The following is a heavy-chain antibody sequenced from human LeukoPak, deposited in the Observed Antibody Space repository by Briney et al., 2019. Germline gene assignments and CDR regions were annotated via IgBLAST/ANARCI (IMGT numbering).Heavy chain of an antibody. V-gene: IGHV1-2*02. CDR2: TNPNSGGT. CDR1: GYTFTGYY. J-gene: IGHJ5*02. Sequence: ASVKVSCKASGYTFTGYYMHWVRQAPGQGLEWMGWTNPNSGGTNYAQKFQGRVTMTRDTSISTAYMELSRLRSDDTAVYYCARVVAAAGTSWFDPWGQGTLVTVSS. CDR3: ARVVAAAGTSWFDP. D-gene: IGHD6-13*01.